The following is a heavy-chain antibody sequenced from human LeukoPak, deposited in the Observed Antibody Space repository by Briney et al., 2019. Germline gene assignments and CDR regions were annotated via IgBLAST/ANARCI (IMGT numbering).Heavy chain of an antibody. CDR2: ISSSGSTI. CDR1: GFTFSDYY. Sequence: PGGSLRLSCAASGFTFSDYYMSWIRQAPGKGLEWVSYISSSGSTIYYADSVKGRFTISRDNAKNSLYLQMNSLRAEDTAVYYCARDTAAGTKFGDAFDIWGQGTMVTVSS. D-gene: IGHD6-13*01. J-gene: IGHJ3*02. V-gene: IGHV3-11*04. CDR3: ARDTAAGTKFGDAFDI.